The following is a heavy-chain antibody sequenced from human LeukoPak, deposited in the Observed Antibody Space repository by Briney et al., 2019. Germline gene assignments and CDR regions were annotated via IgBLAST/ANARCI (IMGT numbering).Heavy chain of an antibody. Sequence: PLETLSLTCAVYGGSFSGYYWSWIRQPPGKGLEWIGEINHSGSTNYNPSLKSRVTISVDTSKNQFSLKLSSVTAADTAVYYCARENYYDSSGFDYWGQGTLVTVSS. CDR2: INHSGST. D-gene: IGHD3-22*01. CDR3: ARENYYDSSGFDY. CDR1: GGSFSGYY. J-gene: IGHJ4*02. V-gene: IGHV4-34*01.